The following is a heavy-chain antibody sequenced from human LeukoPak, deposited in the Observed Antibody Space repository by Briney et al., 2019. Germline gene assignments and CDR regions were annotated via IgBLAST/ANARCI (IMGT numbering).Heavy chain of an antibody. CDR3: ARDKAIEQNFDY. Sequence: ASVKVSCKASGYTFTGYYMHWVRQAPGQGFEWMGWINPNSGGTNYAQKFQGRVTMTRDTSISTAYMELSRLRSDDTAVYYCARDKAIEQNFDYWGQGTLVTVSS. CDR1: GYTFTGYY. J-gene: IGHJ4*02. CDR2: INPNSGGT. D-gene: IGHD3-22*01. V-gene: IGHV1-2*02.